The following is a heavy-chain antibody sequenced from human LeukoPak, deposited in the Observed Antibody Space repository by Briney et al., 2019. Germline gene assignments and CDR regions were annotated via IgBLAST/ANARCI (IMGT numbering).Heavy chain of an antibody. D-gene: IGHD5-18*01. V-gene: IGHV4-59*01. Sequence: PSETLSLTCTVSGGSISSYYWSWIRQPSGKGLEWIGYIYYSGTTNYNPSLQSRVTMSVDMSKNQFSLKLSSVTAADTAVYYCARSTGYSYGFGYFDYWGQGTLVTVSS. J-gene: IGHJ4*02. CDR1: GGSISSYY. CDR2: IYYSGTT. CDR3: ARSTGYSYGFGYFDY.